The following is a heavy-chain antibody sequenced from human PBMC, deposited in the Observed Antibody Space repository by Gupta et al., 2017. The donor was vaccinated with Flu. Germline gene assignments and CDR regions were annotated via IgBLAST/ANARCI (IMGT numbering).Heavy chain of an antibody. J-gene: IGHJ4*02. CDR2: VGYSGNT. CDR3: ARRITYGKTFDY. Sequence: QLQLQEPGPGLVKPSETLSLICTVSGGSISDTSYYWGWIRQPPGKGLEWIGNVGYSGNTFYNPSLKSRVTISVDTSKNQFSLKLSSVTAADTAVYYCARRITYGKTFDYWGQGSLVTVSS. D-gene: IGHD2/OR15-2a*01. CDR1: GGSISDTSYY. V-gene: IGHV4-39*01.